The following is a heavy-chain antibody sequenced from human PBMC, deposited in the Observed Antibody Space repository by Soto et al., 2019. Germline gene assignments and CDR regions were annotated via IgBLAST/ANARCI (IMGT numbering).Heavy chain of an antibody. Sequence: QLQLQESGSGLVKPSQTLSLTCAVSGGSISSGGYSWSWIRQPPGKGLEWIGYIYHSGSTYYNPSLKSRATISVDRSKNQFSLKLSSVTAADTAVYYCARGAASIAAPYYFDYWGQGTLVTVSS. CDR2: IYHSGST. CDR3: ARGAASIAAPYYFDY. D-gene: IGHD6-6*01. V-gene: IGHV4-30-2*01. J-gene: IGHJ4*02. CDR1: GGSISSGGYS.